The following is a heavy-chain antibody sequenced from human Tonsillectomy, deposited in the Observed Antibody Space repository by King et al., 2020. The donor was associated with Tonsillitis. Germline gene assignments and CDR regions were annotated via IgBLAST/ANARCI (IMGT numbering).Heavy chain of an antibody. CDR2: ISGSGDST. J-gene: IGHJ5*02. Sequence: QLVQSGGGLVQPGGSLRLSCAASGFTFSSFAMSWVRQAPGKGLEWVSVISGSGDSTYYADSVKGRFTISRDNSKNTLYLQMNNLRAEDTAVYYCAKGGVGATTLSWFHPWGQATLVTVSS. V-gene: IGHV3-23*04. CDR1: GFTFSSFA. CDR3: AKGGVGATTLSWFHP. D-gene: IGHD1-26*01.